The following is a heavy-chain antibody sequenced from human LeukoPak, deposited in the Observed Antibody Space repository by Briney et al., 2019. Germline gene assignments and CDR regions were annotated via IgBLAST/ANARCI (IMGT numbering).Heavy chain of an antibody. Sequence: HPGGSLRLSCAASGFIFSSYAMSWVRRAPGKGLEWVSAISGSGGSTYYADSVKGRFTISRDNSKNTLYLQMNSLRAEDTAVYYCAKIRGYSGYDLSYFDYWGQGTLVTVSS. CDR1: GFIFSSYA. V-gene: IGHV3-23*01. J-gene: IGHJ4*02. CDR2: ISGSGGST. D-gene: IGHD5-12*01. CDR3: AKIRGYSGYDLSYFDY.